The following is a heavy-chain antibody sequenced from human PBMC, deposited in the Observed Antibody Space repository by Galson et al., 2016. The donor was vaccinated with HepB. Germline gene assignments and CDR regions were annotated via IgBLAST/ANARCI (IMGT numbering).Heavy chain of an antibody. D-gene: IGHD3-10*01. CDR2: IYWDDDK. CDR3: ARKGVRGVIFDY. J-gene: IGHJ4*02. V-gene: IGHV2-5*05. CDR1: GFSLNTRGVA. Sequence: PALVKPTQTLTLTCSFSGFSLNTRGVAVAWIRQPPGKALKWLALIYWDDDKRYGPSLKRRLTITKDTSKKQVVLTMTNMDPVDTGTYFCARKGVRGVIFDYWGQGTLVTVSS.